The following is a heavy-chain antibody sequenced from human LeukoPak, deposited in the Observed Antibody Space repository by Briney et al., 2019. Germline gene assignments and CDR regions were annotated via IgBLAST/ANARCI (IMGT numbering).Heavy chain of an antibody. V-gene: IGHV3-11*01. CDR1: SFTLGDWY. D-gene: IGHD3-16*01. J-gene: IGHJ6*03. CDR2: ISNSGFAT. Sequence: PGGSLRLSCTASSFTLGDWYMSWIRRGPGKGQEWVSYISNSGFATYYADSVKGRFTVSRDNAKNSLFLQMDSLRAEDTAVYFCARDFRNLGMDVWGKGTTVTVSS. CDR3: ARDFRNLGMDV.